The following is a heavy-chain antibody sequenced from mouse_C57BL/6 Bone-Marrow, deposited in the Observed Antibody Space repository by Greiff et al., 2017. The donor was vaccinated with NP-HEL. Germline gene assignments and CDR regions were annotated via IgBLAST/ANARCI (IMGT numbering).Heavy chain of an antibody. D-gene: IGHD1-1*01. Sequence: EVMLVESGGGLVQPGGSLKLSCAASGFTFSDYYMYWVRQTPEKRLEWVAYISNGGGSTYYPDTVKGRFTISRDNAKNTLYLQMSRLKSEDTAMYYCARPLYYYGPWFAYWGQGTLVTVSA. V-gene: IGHV5-12*01. CDR2: ISNGGGST. CDR1: GFTFSDYY. J-gene: IGHJ3*01. CDR3: ARPLYYYGPWFAY.